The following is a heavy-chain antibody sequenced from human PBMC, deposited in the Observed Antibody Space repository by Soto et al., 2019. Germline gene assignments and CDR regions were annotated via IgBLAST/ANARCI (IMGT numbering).Heavy chain of an antibody. D-gene: IGHD3-10*01. V-gene: IGHV6-1*01. CDR1: GDSVSSNSAA. J-gene: IGHJ5*02. CDR2: TYNRSKWYN. CDR3: AREIRGLITPLYSRFDP. Sequence: QVQLQQSGPGLVKPSQTLSLTCAISGDSVSSNSAAWNWIRQSPSRGLEWLGRTYNRSKWYNDYAVSVKSPITITPDTSKNQFSLHLNSVTPEDTALYYCAREIRGLITPLYSRFDPGGQGTLVTVSS.